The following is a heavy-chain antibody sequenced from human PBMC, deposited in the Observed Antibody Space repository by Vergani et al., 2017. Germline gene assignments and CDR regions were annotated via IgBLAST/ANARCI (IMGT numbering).Heavy chain of an antibody. D-gene: IGHD1-26*01. Sequence: QVQLQESGPGLVEPSETLSLTCTVSGGSISSYYWSWIRQPPGKGLEWIGYIYHSGSTNYNPSRKSRVTISVDTSKNQFSLKLSSVTAADKAVYYCARGPSGSYSGDNWFDPWGQGTLVTVSS. CDR1: GGSISSYY. V-gene: IGHV4-59*01. CDR3: ARGPSGSYSGDNWFDP. J-gene: IGHJ5*02. CDR2: IYHSGST.